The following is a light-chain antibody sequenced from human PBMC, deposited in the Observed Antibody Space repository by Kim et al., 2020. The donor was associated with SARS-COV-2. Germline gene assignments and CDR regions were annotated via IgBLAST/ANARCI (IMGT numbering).Light chain of an antibody. J-gene: IGKJ2*01. Sequence: ASVGDRVTITCQASQDIRNFLNWYQQKPGKAPKLLIYDASNLERGVPSRFSGSGSGTEFTLIISSLQPEDIATYYCQQYDNLPSFTFGQGTKLEI. V-gene: IGKV1-33*01. CDR3: QQYDNLPSFT. CDR2: DAS. CDR1: QDIRNF.